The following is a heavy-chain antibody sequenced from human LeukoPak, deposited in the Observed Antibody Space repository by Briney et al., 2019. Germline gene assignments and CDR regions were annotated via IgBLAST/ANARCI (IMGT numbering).Heavy chain of an antibody. J-gene: IGHJ6*02. Sequence: GGSLRLSCAASGFTFRDYYMSWIRQAPGKGLEWVSYISSSGSTIYYADSVKGRFTISRDNAKNSLYLQMNSLRAEDTAVYYCARDSSPRTAYYYYGMDVWGQGTTVTVSS. CDR3: ARDSSPRTAYYYYGMDV. CDR2: ISSSGSTI. D-gene: IGHD2-21*02. V-gene: IGHV3-11*01. CDR1: GFTFRDYY.